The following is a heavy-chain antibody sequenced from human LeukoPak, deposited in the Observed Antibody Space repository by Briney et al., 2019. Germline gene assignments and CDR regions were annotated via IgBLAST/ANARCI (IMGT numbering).Heavy chain of an antibody. D-gene: IGHD1-26*01. J-gene: IGHJ4*02. V-gene: IGHV4-4*07. CDR2: IYTSGST. CDR3: AGGGATNWAYYFDY. CDR1: GGSISSYY. Sequence: SETLSLTCTVSGGSISSYYWSWIRQPAGKGLEWIGRIYTSGSTNYNPSLKSRVTMSVDTSKNQFSLKLSSVTAADTAVYYCAGGGATNWAYYFDYWGQGTLVTVSS.